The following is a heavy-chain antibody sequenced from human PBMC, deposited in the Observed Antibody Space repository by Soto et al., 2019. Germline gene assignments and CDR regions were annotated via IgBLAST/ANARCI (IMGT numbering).Heavy chain of an antibody. CDR2: ISAYNGNT. CDR3: AKLYDSSGYYGEDTYYFDY. D-gene: IGHD3-22*01. Sequence: VASVKVSCKASGYTFTSYGISWVRQAPGQGLEWMGWISAYNGNTNYAQKLQGRVTMTTDTSTSTAYMELRSLRSDDTAVYYCAKLYDSSGYYGEDTYYFDYWGQGTLVTVSS. V-gene: IGHV1-18*01. CDR1: GYTFTSYG. J-gene: IGHJ4*02.